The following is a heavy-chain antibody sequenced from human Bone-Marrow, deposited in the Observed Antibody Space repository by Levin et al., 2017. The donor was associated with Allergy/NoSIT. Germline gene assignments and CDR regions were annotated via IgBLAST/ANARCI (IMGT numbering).Heavy chain of an antibody. J-gene: IGHJ5*02. V-gene: IGHV4-38-2*02. CDR1: SYSIRSGYH. Sequence: SQTLSLTCTVSSYSIRSGYHWAWIRQSPGKGLEWVGSINYSGSTYYNPSLRSRVTMSVDTSKNQFSLKLSSVTATDTALYYCARDSSTWYGNWFDPWGQGTLVTVSS. CDR3: ARDSSTWYGNWFDP. CDR2: INYSGST. D-gene: IGHD6-13*01.